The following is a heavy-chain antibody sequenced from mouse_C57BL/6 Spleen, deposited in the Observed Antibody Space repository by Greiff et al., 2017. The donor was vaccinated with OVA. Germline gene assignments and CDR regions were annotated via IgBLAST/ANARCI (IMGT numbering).Heavy chain of an antibody. J-gene: IGHJ1*03. D-gene: IGHD3-1*01. Sequence: QVQLQQPGAELVMPGASVKLSCKASGYTFTSYWMHWVKQRPGQGLEWIGEIDPSDSYTNYNQKFKGKSTLTVDKSSSTAYMQLSSLTSEDSAVYYCARSGGPWYCDVWGTGTTVTVSS. CDR2: IDPSDSYT. CDR3: ARSGGPWYCDV. V-gene: IGHV1-69*01. CDR1: GYTFTSYW.